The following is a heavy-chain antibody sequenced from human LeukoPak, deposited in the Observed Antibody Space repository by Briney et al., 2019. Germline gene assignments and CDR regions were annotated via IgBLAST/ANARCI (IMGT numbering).Heavy chain of an antibody. Sequence: ASVKVSCKASGYTFTGYYMYWVRQAPRQGLEWMGWINPNSGGTNYAQKFQGRVTMTRDTSISTAYMELSRLRSDDTAVDYCARDRRARAFLDYWGQGTLVTVSS. CDR2: INPNSGGT. CDR3: ARDRRARAFLDY. D-gene: IGHD3-10*01. V-gene: IGHV1-2*02. J-gene: IGHJ4*02. CDR1: GYTFTGYY.